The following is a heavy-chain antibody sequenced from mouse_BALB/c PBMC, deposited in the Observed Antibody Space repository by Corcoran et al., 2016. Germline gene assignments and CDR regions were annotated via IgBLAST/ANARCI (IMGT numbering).Heavy chain of an antibody. V-gene: IGHV14-3*02. D-gene: IGHD1-2*01. CDR1: GFNIKDTY. J-gene: IGHJ1*01. CDR3: ARSTTAKVHWYVDV. Sequence: EVQLQQSGAELVKPGASVKLSCTASGFNIKDTYMHWVKQRPEQGLEWIGRIDPANGNTKYDPKFQGKATITADTSSNTAYLQLSSLTSEDTAVYYCARSTTAKVHWYVDVWGAGTTVTVSS. CDR2: IDPANGNT.